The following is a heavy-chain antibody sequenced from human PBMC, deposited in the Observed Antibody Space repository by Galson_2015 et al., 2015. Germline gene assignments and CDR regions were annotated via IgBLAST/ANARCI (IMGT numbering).Heavy chain of an antibody. CDR3: AALLLSSTYWYFDL. Sequence: SLRLSCAASGFSFSNYWMHWVRQAPGRGLVWVSRISGDGSSTDYADAVKGRFTISRDNAKSTIYLQMNSLRDEDTAVYYCAALLLSSTYWYFDLWGRGTLVTVSS. V-gene: IGHV3-74*01. CDR1: GFSFSNYW. D-gene: IGHD3-10*01. CDR2: ISGDGSST. J-gene: IGHJ2*01.